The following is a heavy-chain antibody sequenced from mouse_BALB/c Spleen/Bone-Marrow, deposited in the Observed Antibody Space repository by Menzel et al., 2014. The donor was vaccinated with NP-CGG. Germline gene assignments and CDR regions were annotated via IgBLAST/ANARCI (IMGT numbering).Heavy chain of an antibody. Sequence: QVHVKQSGPELVRPGVSVKISCKGSSYTFTDYAMHWVKQSHAKSLEWIGVISTYYGNANYNQKFKDKATMTVDKSSSTAYMELARLTSEDSAVYYCTRGGRYDEVAYWGQGTLVTVSA. V-gene: IGHV1-67*01. CDR1: SYTFTDYA. J-gene: IGHJ3*01. CDR3: TRGGRYDEVAY. D-gene: IGHD2-14*01. CDR2: ISTYYGNA.